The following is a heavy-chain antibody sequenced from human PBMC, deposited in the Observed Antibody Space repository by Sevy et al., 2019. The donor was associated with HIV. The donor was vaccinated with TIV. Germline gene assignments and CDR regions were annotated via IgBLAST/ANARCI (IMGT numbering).Heavy chain of an antibody. V-gene: IGHV1-18*01. D-gene: IGHD2-15*01. CDR2: ISAYNGNT. J-gene: IGHJ5*02. CDR1: GYTFTSYG. CDR3: ARVNPRYCSGGSCENWFDP. Sequence: GASVKVSCKASGYTFTSYGISWVRQAPGQGLEWMGWISAYNGNTNYAQKLQGRVTMTTDTSTSTAYMELRSLRSDDTAVYYCARVNPRYCSGGSCENWFDPWGQGTLVTVSS.